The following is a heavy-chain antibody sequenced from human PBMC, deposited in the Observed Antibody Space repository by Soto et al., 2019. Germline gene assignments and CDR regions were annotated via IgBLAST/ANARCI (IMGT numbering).Heavy chain of an antibody. CDR1: GGTFSSYA. Sequence: QVPLVQSGAEVKKPGSSVTVSCKASGGTFSSYAIHWVRQAPGQGLEWMGGIIPMYGPAKNAQRFQGRVTITADESTTTVYMELTSLTSHVTAVYYCARVTSMVRGVIDNWFDPWGHGTLVIVSS. J-gene: IGHJ5*02. V-gene: IGHV1-69*01. CDR3: ARVTSMVRGVIDNWFDP. CDR2: IIPMYGPA. D-gene: IGHD3-10*01.